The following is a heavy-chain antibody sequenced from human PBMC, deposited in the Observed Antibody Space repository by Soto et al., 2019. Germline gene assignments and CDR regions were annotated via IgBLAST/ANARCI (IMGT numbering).Heavy chain of an antibody. CDR3: AKDRYGALQWFDT. CDR1: GFTFSSYG. CDR2: ISYDGSNK. Sequence: XGSLRLSCAASGFTFSSYGMHWVRQAPGKGLEWVAVISYDGSNKYYADSVKGRFTISRDNSKNKLYLQMNSLRAEDTAVYYCAKDRYGALQWFDTWGQGTLVTVSS. V-gene: IGHV3-30*18. D-gene: IGHD4-17*01. J-gene: IGHJ5*02.